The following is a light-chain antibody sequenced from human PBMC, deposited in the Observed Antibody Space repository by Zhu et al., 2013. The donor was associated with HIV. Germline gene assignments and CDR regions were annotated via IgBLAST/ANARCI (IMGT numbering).Light chain of an antibody. CDR2: ASS. CDR3: QKYNSAPRT. CDR1: QDIHNY. Sequence: DVQMTQSPSSLAASVGDRVTITCRASQDIHNYVAWFQQKPGTAPRLLIYASSTLQSGVPSRFSGSGSGTDFTLTISGLQPEDVGSYYCQKYNSAPRTFGQGTRVEI. J-gene: IGKJ1*01. V-gene: IGKV1-27*01.